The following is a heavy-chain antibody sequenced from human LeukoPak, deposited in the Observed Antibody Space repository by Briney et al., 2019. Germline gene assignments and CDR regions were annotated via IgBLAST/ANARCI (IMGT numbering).Heavy chain of an antibody. J-gene: IGHJ6*03. CDR1: GGSISSSSYY. V-gene: IGHV4-39*01. D-gene: IGHD6-6*01. Sequence: PSETLSLTCTVSGGSISSSSYYWGWIRQPPGKGLEWIGSIYYSGSTYYNPSLKSRVTISVDTSKNQFSLKPSSVTAADTAVYYCARHPRGAARPGYYYYYYMDVWGKGTTVTVSS. CDR2: IYYSGST. CDR3: ARHPRGAARPGYYYYYYMDV.